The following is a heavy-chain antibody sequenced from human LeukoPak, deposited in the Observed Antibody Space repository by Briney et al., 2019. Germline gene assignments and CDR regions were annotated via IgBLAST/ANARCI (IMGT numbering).Heavy chain of an antibody. J-gene: IGHJ4*02. CDR3: ARGGRVVAASIDY. CDR1: GFTLSTFW. V-gene: IGHV3-7*05. D-gene: IGHD2-15*01. CDR2: INKAGRVK. Sequence: GGFLRLSCSASGFTLSTFWMSWVRQAPGKGLEWVANINKAGRVKHYVDSVKGRFTISRDDAKNLMYLQMNSLGDEDTAVYYCARGGRVVAASIDYWGQGTLVTVSS.